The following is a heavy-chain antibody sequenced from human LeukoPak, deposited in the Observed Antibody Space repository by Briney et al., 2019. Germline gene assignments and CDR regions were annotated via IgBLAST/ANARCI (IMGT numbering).Heavy chain of an antibody. D-gene: IGHD3-22*01. CDR3: ARSVYPPRNYYDSSGDIDY. CDR1: GYTFTSYD. Sequence: GASVKVSCKASGYTFTSYDINWVRQATGQGLEWMGWMNPNSGNTGYAQKFQGRVTMTRNTSISTAYMELSSLRSEDTAVYYCARSVYPPRNYYDSSGDIDYWGQGTLVTVSS. J-gene: IGHJ4*02. V-gene: IGHV1-8*01. CDR2: MNPNSGNT.